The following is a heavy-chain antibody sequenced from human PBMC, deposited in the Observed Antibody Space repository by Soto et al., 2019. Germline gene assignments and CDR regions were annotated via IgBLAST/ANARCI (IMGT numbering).Heavy chain of an antibody. D-gene: IGHD6-13*01. CDR1: GGSFSGYY. V-gene: IGHV4-34*01. CDR2: INHSGGT. CDR3: ARRHLSSSWYNRAFDI. Sequence: SETLSLTCAVYGGSFSGYYWSWIRQPPGKGLEWIGEINHSGGTNYNPSLKSRVTISVDTSKNQFSLKLSSVTAADTAVYYCARRHLSSSWYNRAFDIWAQGTMVTFS. J-gene: IGHJ3*02.